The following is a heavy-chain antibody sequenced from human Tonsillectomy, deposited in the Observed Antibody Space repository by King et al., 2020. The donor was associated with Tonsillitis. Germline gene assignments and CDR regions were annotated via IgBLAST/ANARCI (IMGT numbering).Heavy chain of an antibody. V-gene: IGHV3-23*04. CDR1: GFTFSSYA. J-gene: IGHJ6*03. D-gene: IGHD4-17*01. CDR3: ATYDYGDQGSYYHYYMDV. Sequence: VQLVESGGGLVQPGGSLRLSCAASGFTFSSYAMSWVRQAPGKGLEWVSAISGGGGSTYYADSVMGRFTISRDNSKNTLYLQMNTLRAEDTAVYYCATYDYGDQGSYYHYYMDVWGKGTTVTVSS. CDR2: ISGGGGST.